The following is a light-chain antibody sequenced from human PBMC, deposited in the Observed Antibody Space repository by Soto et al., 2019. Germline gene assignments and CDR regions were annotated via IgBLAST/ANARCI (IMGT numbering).Light chain of an antibody. J-gene: IGLJ1*01. CDR3: CSYAGSYTFV. Sequence: QSVLTQPRSVSGSPGQSVTISCTGTSSDVGDYDYVSWYQHHPGKAPKLMIYDVYKRPSGVPDRFSGSKSGNTASLTISGLQAEDESEYYCCSYAGSYTFVFGTGTKVTVL. CDR1: SSDVGDYDY. V-gene: IGLV2-11*01. CDR2: DVY.